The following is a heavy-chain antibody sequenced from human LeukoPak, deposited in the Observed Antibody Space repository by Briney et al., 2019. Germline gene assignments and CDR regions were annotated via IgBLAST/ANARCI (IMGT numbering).Heavy chain of an antibody. D-gene: IGHD3-10*01. V-gene: IGHV3-21*01. Sequence: GGSLRLSCAASGFTFSSYSMSWVRQAPGKGLEWVSSISSSSSYIYYADSVKGRFTISRDNAKNSLYLQMNSLRAEDTAVYYCAGIYYGSGSFDYWGQGTLVTVSS. J-gene: IGHJ4*02. CDR1: GFTFSSYS. CDR2: ISSSSSYI. CDR3: AGIYYGSGSFDY.